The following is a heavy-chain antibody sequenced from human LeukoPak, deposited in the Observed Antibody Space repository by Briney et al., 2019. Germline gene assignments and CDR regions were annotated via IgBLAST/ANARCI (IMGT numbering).Heavy chain of an antibody. CDR3: ASSSSFFKNWFDP. J-gene: IGHJ5*02. D-gene: IGHD6-6*01. CDR1: GYTFTSYA. CDR2: INAGNGNT. Sequence: GASVKVSCKASGYTFTSYAMHWVSQAPGQRLEWMGWINAGNGNTKYSQEFQGRVTITRDTSASTAYMELSSLRAEDTAVYYCASSSSFFKNWFDPWGQGTLVTVSS. V-gene: IGHV1-3*03.